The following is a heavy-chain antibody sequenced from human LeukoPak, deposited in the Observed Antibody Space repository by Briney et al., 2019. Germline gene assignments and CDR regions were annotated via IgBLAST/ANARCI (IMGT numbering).Heavy chain of an antibody. CDR2: ISSSGSTI. D-gene: IGHD3-10*02. Sequence: PSETLSLTCAVYGGSFSGYYWSWIRQPPGKGLEWVSYISSSGSTIYYADSVKGRFTISRDNAKNSLYLQMNSLRAGDTAVYYCAELGITMIGGVWGKGTTVTISS. CDR3: AELGITMIGGV. J-gene: IGHJ6*04. CDR1: GGSFSGYY. V-gene: IGHV3-11*04.